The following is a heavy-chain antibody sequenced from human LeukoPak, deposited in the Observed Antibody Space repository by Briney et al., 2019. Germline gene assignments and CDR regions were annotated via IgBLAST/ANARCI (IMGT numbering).Heavy chain of an antibody. CDR3: AKERDTAMVTIDY. CDR1: GFTFSSYG. D-gene: IGHD5-18*01. V-gene: IGHV3-30*02. J-gene: IGHJ4*02. CDR2: IRYDGSNK. Sequence: PGGSLRLSCAASGFTFSSYGMHWVRQPPGKGLEWVAFIRYDGSNKYYADSVKGQFTISRDNSKNTLYLQMNSLRAEDTAVYYCAKERDTAMVTIDYWGQGTLVTVSS.